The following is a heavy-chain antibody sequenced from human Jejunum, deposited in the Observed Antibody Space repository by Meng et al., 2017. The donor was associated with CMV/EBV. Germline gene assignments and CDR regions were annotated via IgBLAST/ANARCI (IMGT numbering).Heavy chain of an antibody. CDR3: ARDGTISTPWGWFES. D-gene: IGHD1-1*01. CDR1: GDTVNNNY. J-gene: IGHJ5*01. Sequence: GDTVNNNYRHWVRQAPGEGREGMGRINPSGGSAAYTQRFQGRVTMTRDTSKTTVYMELSSLRSEDTAVYYCARDGTISTPWGWFESWGQGTLVTVSS. CDR2: INPSGGSA. V-gene: IGHV1-46*02.